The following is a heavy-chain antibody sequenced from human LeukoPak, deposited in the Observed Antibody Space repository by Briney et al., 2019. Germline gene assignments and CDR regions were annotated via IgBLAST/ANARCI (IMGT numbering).Heavy chain of an antibody. J-gene: IGHJ3*02. V-gene: IGHV4-39*01. D-gene: IGHD5-18*01. CDR3: ARLNVDTAMVYDAFDI. Sequence: SETLSLTCTVPGGSISRNTYYWRWIRPPPGKALEWIVSIYYSGSTHYNPSLKSRVTISVATSKTQFSLKLSSVTAADTAVYYCARLNVDTAMVYDAFDIWGQGTMVTVSS. CDR1: GGSISRNTYY. CDR2: IYYSGST.